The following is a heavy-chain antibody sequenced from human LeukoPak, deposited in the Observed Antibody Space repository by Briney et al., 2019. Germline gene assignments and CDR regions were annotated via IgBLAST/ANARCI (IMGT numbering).Heavy chain of an antibody. CDR1: GGSFSGYY. D-gene: IGHD6-13*01. V-gene: IGHV4-34*01. CDR3: ARLKAAAGTRGGEIDY. CDR2: INHSGST. Sequence: KASETLSPTCAVYGGSFSGYYWSWIRQPPGKGLEWIGEINHSGSTYYNPSLQSRVTISVDTSKNQFSLKVTSVTAADTAVFYCARLKAAAGTRGGEIDYWGQGTLVSVSS. J-gene: IGHJ4*02.